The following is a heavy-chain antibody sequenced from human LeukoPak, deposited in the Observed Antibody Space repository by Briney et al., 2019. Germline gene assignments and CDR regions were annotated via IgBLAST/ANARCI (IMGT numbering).Heavy chain of an antibody. V-gene: IGHV3-9*01. CDR3: AKDMSYYGSASPGAFDY. CDR1: GFTFDDYA. Sequence: PGGSLRLSCAASGFTFDDYAMHWVRQAPGKGLEWVSGISWNSGSIGYADSVKGRFTISRDNAKNSLYLQMNSLRAEDTALYYCAKDMSYYGSASPGAFDYWGQGTLVTVSS. D-gene: IGHD3-10*01. CDR2: ISWNSGSI. J-gene: IGHJ4*02.